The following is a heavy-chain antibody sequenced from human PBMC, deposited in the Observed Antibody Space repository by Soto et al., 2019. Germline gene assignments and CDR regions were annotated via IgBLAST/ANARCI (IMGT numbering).Heavy chain of an antibody. CDR3: ARDPPPPDY. Sequence: QVQLVQSGAEVKKPGASVKVSCKASGYTFASYAISWMRQAPGQGLEWMGWISAYNGNTNYAQKLQGRVTMTTDTSTSRAYMGLRSLRSEDTAVYYCARDPPPPDYWGQGTLVTVSS. V-gene: IGHV1-18*01. J-gene: IGHJ4*02. CDR1: GYTFASYA. CDR2: ISAYNGNT.